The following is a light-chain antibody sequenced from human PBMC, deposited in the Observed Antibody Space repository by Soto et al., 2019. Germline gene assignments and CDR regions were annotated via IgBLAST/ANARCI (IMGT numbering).Light chain of an antibody. CDR2: GNN. CDR3: QSYDSSLSAFYV. CDR1: NSNIGAGYD. Sequence: QSVLTQPPSVSGAPGQRVTISCTGSNSNIGAGYDVHWYQQVPGTAPKLLIYGNNNRPSGVPDRFSGSKSGTSASLAITGLQAEDEADYYCQSYDSSLSAFYVFGTGTKVTVL. J-gene: IGLJ1*01. V-gene: IGLV1-40*01.